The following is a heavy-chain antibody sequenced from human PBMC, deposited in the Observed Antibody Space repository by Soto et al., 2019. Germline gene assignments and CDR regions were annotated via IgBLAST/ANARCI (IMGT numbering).Heavy chain of an antibody. D-gene: IGHD6-19*01. CDR1: GYSFTSYW. Sequence: DSLKISCKGSGYSFTSYWIGWVRQMPGKGLEWMGIIYPGDSDTRYSPSFQGQVTVSADKSISTAYLQWSSLKASDTAMYYCARLTGYSSGHDAFDIWGQGTMVTVSS. CDR3: ARLTGYSSGHDAFDI. CDR2: IYPGDSDT. V-gene: IGHV5-51*01. J-gene: IGHJ3*02.